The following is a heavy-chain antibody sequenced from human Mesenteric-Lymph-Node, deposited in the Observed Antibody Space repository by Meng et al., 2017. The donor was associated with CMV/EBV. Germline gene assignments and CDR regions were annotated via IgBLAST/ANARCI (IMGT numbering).Heavy chain of an antibody. Sequence: GESLKISCKASGYRFTNDWIAWVRQMPGKGLEWMGIIYPADSDIRYSPSFQGQVSISADKSIDTAYLQWSSLKASDTALYYCARGNWFDPWGQGTLVTVS. CDR3: ARGNWFDP. J-gene: IGHJ5*02. CDR2: IYPADSDI. V-gene: IGHV5-51*01. CDR1: GYRFTNDW.